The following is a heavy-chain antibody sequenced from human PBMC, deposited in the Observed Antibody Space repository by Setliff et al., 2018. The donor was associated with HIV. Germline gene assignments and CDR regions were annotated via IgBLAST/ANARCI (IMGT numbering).Heavy chain of an antibody. Sequence: PGGSLRLSCAASGFTFSSYAMSWVRQAPGKGLEWVSAISGSGGSTYYADSVKGRFTISRDNSKNTLYLQMNSLRAEDTAVYYCARDRNYYDSSGYWGYWGQGTLVTVSS. CDR1: GFTFSSYA. CDR2: ISGSGGST. CDR3: ARDRNYYDSSGYWGY. V-gene: IGHV3-23*01. J-gene: IGHJ4*02. D-gene: IGHD3-22*01.